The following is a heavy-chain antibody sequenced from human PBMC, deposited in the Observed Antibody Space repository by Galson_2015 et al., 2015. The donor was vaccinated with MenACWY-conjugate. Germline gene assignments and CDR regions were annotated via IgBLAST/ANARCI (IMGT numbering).Heavy chain of an antibody. CDR1: GYSFTSYW. D-gene: IGHD2-15*01. J-gene: IGHJ4*02. V-gene: IGHV5-51*03. Sequence: QSGAEVKKPGESLTISCKGSGYSFTSYWIGWVRQMPGKGLEWMGIIYPGDSDTRYSPSFQGQVTISADKSISTAYLQWSSLKASDTAMYYYARLGYCSGGSCYGDFDYWGQGTLVTVSS. CDR2: IYPGDSDT. CDR3: ARLGYCSGGSCYGDFDY.